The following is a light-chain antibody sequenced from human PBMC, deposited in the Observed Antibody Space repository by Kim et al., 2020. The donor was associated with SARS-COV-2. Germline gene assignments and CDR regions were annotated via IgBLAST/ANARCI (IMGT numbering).Light chain of an antibody. J-gene: IGLJ3*02. Sequence: RVTISCSRSHSNVGSNYVYWYQQLPGTAPKLLIYRNNPRPSGVPDRFSGSKSGTSASLAISGLRSEDEADYYCAAWDDSLSGNWVFGGGTQLTVL. V-gene: IGLV1-47*01. CDR3: AAWDDSLSGNWV. CDR1: HSNVGSNY. CDR2: RNN.